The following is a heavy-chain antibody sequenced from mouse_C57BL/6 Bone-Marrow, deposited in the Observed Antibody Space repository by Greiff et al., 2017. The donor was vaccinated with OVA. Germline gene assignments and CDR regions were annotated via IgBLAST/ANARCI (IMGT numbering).Heavy chain of an antibody. D-gene: IGHD4-1*01. CDR2: IDPENGDT. Sequence: VQLQQSGAELVRPGASVKLSCTASGFNIKDDYMYWVKQRPEQGLEWIGWIDPENGDTEYASKFQGKATITADTSSNTAYLQLSSLTSEDTAVYYCTPRRGCYYWGQGTTLTVSS. CDR3: TPRRGCYY. J-gene: IGHJ2*01. V-gene: IGHV14-4*01. CDR1: GFNIKDDY.